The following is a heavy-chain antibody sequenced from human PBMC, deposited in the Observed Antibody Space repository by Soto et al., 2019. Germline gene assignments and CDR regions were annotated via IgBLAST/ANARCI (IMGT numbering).Heavy chain of an antibody. Sequence: SETLSLTCTVSGGSISSGDYYWSWIRQPPGKGLEWIGYIYYSGSTYYNPSLKRRVTKSVDTSKNQFSLKLSSVTAADTAVYYCARGVRDIVVVPAASKYGMDVWGQGTTVTVSS. J-gene: IGHJ6*02. CDR1: GGSISSGDYY. CDR3: ARGVRDIVVVPAASKYGMDV. D-gene: IGHD2-2*01. CDR2: IYYSGST. V-gene: IGHV4-30-4*01.